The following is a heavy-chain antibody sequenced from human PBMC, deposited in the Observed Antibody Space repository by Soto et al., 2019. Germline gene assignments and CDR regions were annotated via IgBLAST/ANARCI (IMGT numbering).Heavy chain of an antibody. CDR3: AKLRWGSDNWFDP. Sequence: GGSLRLSCAASGFTFDDYAMHWVRQAPGKGLEWVSAISGDGESTYYADSVKGRFTISRDNSKNTLYLQMNSLRAEDTAVYYCAKLRWGSDNWFDPWGQGTLVTVSS. D-gene: IGHD3-10*01. V-gene: IGHV3-23*01. CDR1: GFTFDDYA. CDR2: ISGDGEST. J-gene: IGHJ5*02.